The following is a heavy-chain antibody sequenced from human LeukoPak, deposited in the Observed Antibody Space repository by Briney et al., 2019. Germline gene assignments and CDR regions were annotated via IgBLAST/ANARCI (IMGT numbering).Heavy chain of an antibody. Sequence: PSETLPLTCTVSGDSISNYYWSWIRQPPGKGLEWIGYIYSSGSTNYNPSLKSRVTIGVDTSRNQFSLKLSSVIAADTAVYYCVRRGGRFDTWGQGTLVTVSS. CDR1: GDSISNYY. CDR3: VRRGGRFDT. V-gene: IGHV4-4*09. CDR2: IYSSGST. J-gene: IGHJ5*02.